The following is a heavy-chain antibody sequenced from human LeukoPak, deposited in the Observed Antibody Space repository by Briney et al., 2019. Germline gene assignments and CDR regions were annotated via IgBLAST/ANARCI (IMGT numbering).Heavy chain of an antibody. J-gene: IGHJ4*02. CDR1: GDSVSSNSVT. D-gene: IGHD2-2*01. Sequence: SQTLSLTCAVSGDSVSSNSVTWTWLRQSPSRGLEWLGRTYYRSKFYNDYAVSVRGRMTINADTSKNHFSLQLNSVTPEDTAMYYCARATSAAAIEYWGQGTLVTVSS. CDR3: ARATSAAAIEY. CDR2: TYYRSKFYN. V-gene: IGHV6-1*01.